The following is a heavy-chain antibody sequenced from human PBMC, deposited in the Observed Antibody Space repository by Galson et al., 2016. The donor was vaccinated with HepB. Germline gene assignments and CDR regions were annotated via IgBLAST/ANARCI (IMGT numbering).Heavy chain of an antibody. J-gene: IGHJ5*01. CDR3: QRLVRGGMIYPGFDS. Sequence: PALVKPTQTLTLTCTVSGLPLTTQGVDVNWIRQPPGKALEWLAMIYWDDDTRYSYSHVGRITIAKDNSRNQVVLTMTNVDREDTATYCAQRLVRGGMIYPGFDSWGQGALVTVSS. V-gene: IGHV2-5*02. D-gene: IGHD3-10*01. CDR2: IYWDDDT. CDR1: GLPLTTQGVD.